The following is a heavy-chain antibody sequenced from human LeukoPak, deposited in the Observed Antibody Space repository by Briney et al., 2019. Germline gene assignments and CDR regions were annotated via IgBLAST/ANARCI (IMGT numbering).Heavy chain of an antibody. CDR1: GGSISSGSYY. CDR3: ARTTEGGYTYDYFYYYYMDV. CDR2: IYYSGST. D-gene: IGHD5-18*01. J-gene: IGHJ6*03. Sequence: SQTLSLTCTVSGGSISSGSYYWSWIRQPAGKGLEWIGYIYYSGSTNYNPSLKSRVTISVDSSKNQFSLKLSSVTAADTAVYYCARTTEGGYTYDYFYYYYMDVWGKGTTVTISS. V-gene: IGHV4-61*10.